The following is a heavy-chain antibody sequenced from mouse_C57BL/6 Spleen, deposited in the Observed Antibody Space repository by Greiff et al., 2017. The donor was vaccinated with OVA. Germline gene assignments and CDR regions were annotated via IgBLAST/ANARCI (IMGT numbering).Heavy chain of an antibody. CDR1: GFTFSDYY. CDR3: ARDKEDTMVTTWYFDV. V-gene: IGHV5-16*01. CDR2: INYDGSST. D-gene: IGHD2-1*01. J-gene: IGHJ1*03. Sequence: EVKLQESEGGLVQPGSSMKLSCTASGFTFSDYYMAWVRQVPEKGLEWVANINYDGSSTYYLDSLKSRFIISRDNAKNILYLQMSSLKSEDTATYYCARDKEDTMVTTWYFDVWGTGTTVTVAS.